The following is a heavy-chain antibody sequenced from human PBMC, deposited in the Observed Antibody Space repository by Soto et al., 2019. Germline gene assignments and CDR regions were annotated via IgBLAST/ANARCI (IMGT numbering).Heavy chain of an antibody. CDR2: IRSKANSYAT. J-gene: IGHJ5*02. Sequence: GGSLRLSCAASGFTFSGSAMHWVRQASGKGLEWVGRIRSKANSYATAYAASVKGRFTISRDDSKNTAYLQMNSLKTEDTAVYYCTRQRVYWNDEEGWFDHWGQGTLVTVSS. V-gene: IGHV3-73*01. D-gene: IGHD1-1*01. CDR3: TRQRVYWNDEEGWFDH. CDR1: GFTFSGSA.